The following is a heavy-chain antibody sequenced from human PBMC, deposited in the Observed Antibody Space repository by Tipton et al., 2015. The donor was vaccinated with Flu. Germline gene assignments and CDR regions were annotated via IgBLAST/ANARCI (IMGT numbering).Heavy chain of an antibody. J-gene: IGHJ6*02. Sequence: TLSLTCTVSGGSVSSGSYYWSWIRQPPGKGLEWIGYIYYSGSTNYNPSLKSRVTISVDTSKNQFSLKLSSVTAADTAVYYCARDRYNWNDDGSYGMDVWGQGTTVTVSS. D-gene: IGHD1-1*01. CDR3: ARDRYNWNDDGSYGMDV. V-gene: IGHV4-61*01. CDR2: IYYSGST. CDR1: GGSVSSGSYY.